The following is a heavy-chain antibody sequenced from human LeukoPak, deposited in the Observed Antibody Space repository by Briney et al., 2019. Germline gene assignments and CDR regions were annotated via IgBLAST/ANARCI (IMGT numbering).Heavy chain of an antibody. D-gene: IGHD3-16*02. Sequence: ASVKVSCKASGGTFSSYAISWVRQAPGQGLEWMGGIIPIFGTANYAQKFQGRVTITADKSTSTAYMELSSLRSEDTAVYYCARGFMDYVGGGYRYDVFDIWGQGTMVTVSS. CDR1: GGTFSSYA. CDR2: IIPIFGTA. J-gene: IGHJ3*02. CDR3: ARGFMDYVGGGYRYDVFDI. V-gene: IGHV1-69*06.